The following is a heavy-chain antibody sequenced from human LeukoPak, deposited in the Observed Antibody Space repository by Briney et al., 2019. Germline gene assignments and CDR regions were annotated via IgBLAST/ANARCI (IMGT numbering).Heavy chain of an antibody. D-gene: IGHD4-17*01. CDR1: GGSISSSSYY. Sequence: SETLSLTCTVSGGSISSSSYYWSWIRQPAGKGLEWIGRIYGSGSTNYNPSLKSRITISVDTSKNQFSLKLTSVNAADTAVYYCASSVTTSDWYFDLWGRGTLVTASS. V-gene: IGHV4-61*02. CDR2: IYGSGST. CDR3: ASSVTTSDWYFDL. J-gene: IGHJ2*01.